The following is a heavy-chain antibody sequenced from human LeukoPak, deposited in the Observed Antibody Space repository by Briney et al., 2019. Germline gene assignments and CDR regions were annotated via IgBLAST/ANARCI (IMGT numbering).Heavy chain of an antibody. CDR1: GYTFTNYG. CDR3: ARGGSSGPEGWFDP. J-gene: IGHJ5*02. CDR2: ISPYNGNT. D-gene: IGHD3-22*01. Sequence: ASVKVYCKASGYTFTNYGITWVRQAPGQGPEWMGWISPYNGNTKYAQKVQGRVTMTTDTSTSTAYMELRSLRSDDTAVYYCARGGSSGPEGWFDPWAQGTLVTVSS. V-gene: IGHV1-18*01.